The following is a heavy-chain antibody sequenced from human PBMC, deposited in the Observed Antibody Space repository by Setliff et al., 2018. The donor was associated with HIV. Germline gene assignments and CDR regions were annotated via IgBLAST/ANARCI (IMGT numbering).Heavy chain of an antibody. CDR3: GRTMTYYYLCMDV. V-gene: IGHV4-34*01. J-gene: IGHJ6*03. Sequence: SETLSLTCAVYGGSFSGYYWNWIRQPPGKGLEWVGEINLIGRTNYNPSLKSRVTISLDTSKNQFSLKLSSVTAADTAVYYCGRTMTYYYLCMDVWGNGTTVTVSS. CDR1: GGSFSGYY. CDR2: INLIGRT.